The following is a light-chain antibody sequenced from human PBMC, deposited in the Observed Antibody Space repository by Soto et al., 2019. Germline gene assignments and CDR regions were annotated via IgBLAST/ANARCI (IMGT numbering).Light chain of an antibody. Sequence: QSALTQPASVSGSPGQSITISCTGTSSDVGYYNYVSWYQQHPGKAPKLMIYEVTNRPSGVSNRFSGSKSGNTASLTISGLQAEDEADYYCSSYTTTTPYVSGTGTKLTVL. V-gene: IGLV2-14*01. CDR1: SSDVGYYNY. J-gene: IGLJ1*01. CDR3: SSYTTTTPYV. CDR2: EVT.